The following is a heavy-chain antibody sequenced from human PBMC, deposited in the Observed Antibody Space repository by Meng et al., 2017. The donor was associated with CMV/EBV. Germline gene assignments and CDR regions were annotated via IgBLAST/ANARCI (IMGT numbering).Heavy chain of an antibody. Sequence: SLKISCAASGFTFDDYAMHWVRQAPGKGLEWVSGISWNSGSIGYADSVKGRFTISRDNAKNSLYLKMNSLRAEDTALYYCAKGRGGGITMIVGAFDYWGQGTLVTVSS. J-gene: IGHJ4*02. V-gene: IGHV3-9*01. D-gene: IGHD3-22*01. CDR1: GFTFDDYA. CDR3: AKGRGGGITMIVGAFDY. CDR2: ISWNSGSI.